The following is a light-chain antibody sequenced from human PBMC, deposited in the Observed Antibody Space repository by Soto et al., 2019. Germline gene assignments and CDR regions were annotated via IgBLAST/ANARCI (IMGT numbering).Light chain of an antibody. J-gene: IGKJ4*01. V-gene: IGKV3-20*01. CDR2: GAS. CDR3: QQYGSSPLP. Sequence: EVVLTHSPGTLSLSPCERATLSFSASQSVSSSNLAWYQQKPGQPPRLLIYGASSRATGIPDRFSGSGSGTDFTLTISRLEPEDFAVYFCQQYGSSPLPFGGGTKVDIK. CDR1: QSVSSSN.